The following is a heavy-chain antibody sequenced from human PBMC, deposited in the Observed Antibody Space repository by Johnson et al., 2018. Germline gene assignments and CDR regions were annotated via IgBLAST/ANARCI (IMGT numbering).Heavy chain of an antibody. CDR2: IGRSSSTI. J-gene: IGHJ3*02. CDR1: GFTFSSYT. V-gene: IGHV3-48*02. D-gene: IGHD1-26*01. Sequence: EVQLLESGGGLVQPGGSMRLSCATSGFTFSSYTMNWVRQAPGKGLKWVSYIGRSSSTIFYADSVKGRFTISRDNDKNSLYLQMNSLRDEDPAVYYCARAGYSGTYYDDAFDIWGQGTMVTVSS. CDR3: ARAGYSGTYYDDAFDI.